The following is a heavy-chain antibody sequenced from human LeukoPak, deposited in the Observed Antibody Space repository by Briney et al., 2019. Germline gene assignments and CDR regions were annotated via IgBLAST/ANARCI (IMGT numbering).Heavy chain of an antibody. CDR3: ARRGPEAYYMDV. CDR2: IRNKANGYTT. CDR1: GFTFSDHY. V-gene: IGHV3-72*01. J-gene: IGHJ6*03. D-gene: IGHD2-2*01. Sequence: PGGSLRLSCAASGFTFSDHYIDWVRQAPGKGLEWVGHIRNKANGYTTEYAASVKGRFTISRDDSKNSLYLQMNSLKTEDTAVYYCARRGPEAYYMDVRGKGTTLSVSS.